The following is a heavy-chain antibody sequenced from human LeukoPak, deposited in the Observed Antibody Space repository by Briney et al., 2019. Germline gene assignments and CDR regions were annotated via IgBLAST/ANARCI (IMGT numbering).Heavy chain of an antibody. J-gene: IGHJ6*02. CDR3: ARDAVDTANAV. CDR2: INSDGSIT. D-gene: IGHD5-18*01. V-gene: IGHV3-74*01. Sequence: GGSLRLSCAASGFTFTTYWMHWVRKPPGKGLVWVSHINSDGSITSYADSVKGRFTISRDNAKNTLYLQMNSLRAEDTAVYYCARDAVDTANAVWGQGTTVTVSS. CDR1: GFTFTTYW.